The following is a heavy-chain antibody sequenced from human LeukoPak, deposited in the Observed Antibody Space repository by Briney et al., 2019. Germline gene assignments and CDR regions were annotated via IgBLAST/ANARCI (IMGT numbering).Heavy chain of an antibody. V-gene: IGHV4-59*01. CDR2: IFHSGKT. CDR3: ARGLWSWDV. CDR1: GASMNSYY. J-gene: IGHJ6*02. Sequence: SETLSLTCTASGASMNSYYWTWIRQTPGRGLEWIGYIFHSGKTDYNPSLKSRVTTSMDLSKNLFSLRLTSVTAADTAVYYCARGLWSWDVWGQGTAVTISS. D-gene: IGHD2-21*01.